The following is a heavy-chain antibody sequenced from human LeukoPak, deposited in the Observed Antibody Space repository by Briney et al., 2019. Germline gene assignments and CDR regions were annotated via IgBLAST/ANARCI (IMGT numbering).Heavy chain of an antibody. Sequence: PSGTLSLTCAVSGGSISSGDYSWNWIRQPPGKGLEWIGYIYHSGSTYYNPSLKSRSSMSVDTSQNQFSLKVYSVTAADTAIYYCARMELATRYFDFWGQGILVTVSS. V-gene: IGHV4-30-4*07. CDR1: GGSISSGDYS. CDR2: IYHSGST. CDR3: ARMELATRYFDF. J-gene: IGHJ4*02. D-gene: IGHD1-7*01.